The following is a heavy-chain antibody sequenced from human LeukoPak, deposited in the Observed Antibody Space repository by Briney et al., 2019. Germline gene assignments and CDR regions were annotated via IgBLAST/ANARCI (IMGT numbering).Heavy chain of an antibody. CDR2: IYYSGGT. D-gene: IGHD4-17*01. V-gene: IGHV4-39*01. J-gene: IGHJ4*02. CDR3: ARYGYGDYRFDY. Sequence: SETLSLTCTVSGGSISSYYWSWIRQPPGKGLEWIGTIYYSGGTYYNPSLKSRVTLSVDTSKNQFSLKLSSVTAADTAVYYCARYGYGDYRFDYWGQGTLVTVSS. CDR1: GGSISSYY.